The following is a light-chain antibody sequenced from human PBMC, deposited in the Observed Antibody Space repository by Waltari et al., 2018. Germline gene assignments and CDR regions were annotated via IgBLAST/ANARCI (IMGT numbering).Light chain of an antibody. Sequence: DIVMTQSPLSLPVTPGEPASISCRSSQSLLHSNGYNYLDWYLQKPGQSPQLLINLGSHRASGVPDRVSGSGSGTDFTLKISRVEAEDVGVYYCMQALQIPPITFGQGTRLEIK. J-gene: IGKJ5*01. CDR1: QSLLHSNGYNY. V-gene: IGKV2-28*01. CDR3: MQALQIPPIT. CDR2: LGS.